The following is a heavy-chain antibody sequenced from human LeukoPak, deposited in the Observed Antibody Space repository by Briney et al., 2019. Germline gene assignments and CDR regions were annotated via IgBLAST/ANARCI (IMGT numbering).Heavy chain of an antibody. D-gene: IGHD1-1*01. CDR3: AREQTSRTTGTTSDDY. V-gene: IGHV1-46*01. J-gene: IGHJ4*02. CDR1: GYTFTSYY. CDR2: INPSGGST. Sequence: ASVKASCKASGYTFTSYYMHWVRQAPGQGLEWMGIINPSGGSTSYAQKFQGRVTITRDTSTSTVYMELSSLRSEDTAVYYCAREQTSRTTGTTSDDYWGQGTLVTVSS.